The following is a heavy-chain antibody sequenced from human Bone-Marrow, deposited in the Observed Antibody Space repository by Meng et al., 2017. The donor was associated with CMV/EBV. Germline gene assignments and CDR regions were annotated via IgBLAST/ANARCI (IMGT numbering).Heavy chain of an antibody. CDR1: GFTFSSYA. J-gene: IGHJ4*02. CDR3: AKDTGRRFLSRRYYFDY. CDR2: ISGSGGST. V-gene: IGHV3-23*01. Sequence: GGSLRLSCAASGFTFSSYAMSWVRQAPGKGLEWVSAISGSGGSTYYADSVKGRFTISRDNSKNTLYLQMNSLRAEDTAVYYCAKDTGRRFLSRRYYFDYWGQGTLVTVSS. D-gene: IGHD3-3*01.